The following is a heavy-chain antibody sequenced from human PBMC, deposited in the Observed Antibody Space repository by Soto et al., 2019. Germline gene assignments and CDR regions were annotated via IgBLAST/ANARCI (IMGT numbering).Heavy chain of an antibody. J-gene: IGHJ5*02. V-gene: IGHV1-18*01. CDR2: ISGYNGDT. CDR1: GYTFTTYG. CDR3: ARSRTDGYNNGENWFDP. D-gene: IGHD4-4*01. Sequence: QVQLVQSGAEVKKPGTSVKVSCKASGYTFTTYGISWVRQAPGQGLEWMGWISGYNGDTNYAQKVQGRVTMTIDKSTSTAYMELRSLRSDDAAVFYCARSRTDGYNNGENWFDPWGQGTLVTVSS.